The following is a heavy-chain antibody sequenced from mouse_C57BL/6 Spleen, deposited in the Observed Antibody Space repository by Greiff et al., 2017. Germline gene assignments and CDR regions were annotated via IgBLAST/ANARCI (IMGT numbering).Heavy chain of an antibody. CDR3: ARTPITTVVAPWYFDV. J-gene: IGHJ1*03. CDR2: ISYSGST. Sequence: DVQLQESGPGMVKPSQSLSLTCTVTGYSITSGYDWHWIRHFPGNKLEWMGYISYSGSTNYNPSLKSRISITHDTSKNHFFLKLNSVTTEDTATYYCARTPITTVVAPWYFDVWGTGTTVTVSS. V-gene: IGHV3-1*01. D-gene: IGHD1-1*01. CDR1: GYSITSGYD.